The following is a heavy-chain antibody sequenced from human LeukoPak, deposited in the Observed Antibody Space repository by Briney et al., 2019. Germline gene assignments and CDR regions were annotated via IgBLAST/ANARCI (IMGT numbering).Heavy chain of an antibody. CDR1: GFTFSTFA. Sequence: GGSLRLSCAASGFTFSTFAMIWVRQPPGKGLEWVSSIFPSGGEIHYADSVRGRFTISRDNSKSTLSLQMNSLRVEDTAIYYCASYRQVLLPFESWGQGTLVTVSS. V-gene: IGHV3-23*01. CDR3: ASYRQVLLPFES. D-gene: IGHD2-8*02. J-gene: IGHJ4*02. CDR2: IFPSGGEI.